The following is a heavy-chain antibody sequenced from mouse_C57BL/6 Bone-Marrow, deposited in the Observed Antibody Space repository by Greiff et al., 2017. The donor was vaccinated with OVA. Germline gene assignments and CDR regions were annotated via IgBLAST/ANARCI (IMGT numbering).Heavy chain of an antibody. Sequence: QVQLKQPGAELVKPGASVKVSCKASGYTFTSYWMHWVKQRPGQGLEWIGRIHPSDSDTNYNQKFKGKATLTVDKSSSTAYMQLSSLTSEDSAVYYCAIESVYYYGSSPFAYWGQGTLITVSA. D-gene: IGHD1-1*01. CDR2: IHPSDSDT. V-gene: IGHV1-74*01. J-gene: IGHJ3*01. CDR1: GYTFTSYW. CDR3: AIESVYYYGSSPFAY.